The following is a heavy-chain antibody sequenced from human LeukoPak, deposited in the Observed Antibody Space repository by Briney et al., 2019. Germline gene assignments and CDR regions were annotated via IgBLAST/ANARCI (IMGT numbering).Heavy chain of an antibody. CDR3: AKKDRSAAGTGWFDP. CDR1: GFTFSSYA. D-gene: IGHD6-13*01. J-gene: IGHJ5*02. Sequence: GGSLRLSCAASGFTFSSYAMSWVRQAPGKGLEWVSATSGSGGSTYYADSVKGRVTLSRDNSKKTLYLQMNSLRAEDTAIYYCAKKDRSAAGTGWFDPWGQGTLVTVSS. V-gene: IGHV3-23*01. CDR2: TSGSGGST.